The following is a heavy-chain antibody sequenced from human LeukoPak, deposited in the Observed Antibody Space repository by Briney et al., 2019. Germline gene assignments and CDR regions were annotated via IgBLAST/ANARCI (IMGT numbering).Heavy chain of an antibody. J-gene: IGHJ4*02. CDR2: IYTSGST. Sequence: PSQTLSLTCTVSGGSISSGSYYWSWLRQPAGKGLEWIGRIYTSGSTNYNPSLKSRVTISVDTSKNQFSLKLSSVTAADTAVYYCARDLGDYSLDYWGQGTLVTVSS. CDR3: ARDLGDYSLDY. D-gene: IGHD2-15*01. CDR1: GGSISSGSYY. V-gene: IGHV4-61*02.